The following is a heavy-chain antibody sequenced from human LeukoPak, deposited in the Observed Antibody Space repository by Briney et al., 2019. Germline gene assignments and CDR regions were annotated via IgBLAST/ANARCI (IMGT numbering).Heavy chain of an antibody. CDR3: TRDPNGDYVGAFDS. J-gene: IGHJ5*01. D-gene: IGHD4-17*01. Sequence: GSLRLSCAASGFSFSNLAMTWVCQAPGKGLEWVSSINGGHYPTYNTDSVKGRFTISRGNSKNTLYLQMNSLRADDTAVYYCTRDPNGDYVGAFDSWGQGTLVTVSS. CDR1: GFSFSNLA. V-gene: IGHV3-23*01. CDR2: INGGHYPT.